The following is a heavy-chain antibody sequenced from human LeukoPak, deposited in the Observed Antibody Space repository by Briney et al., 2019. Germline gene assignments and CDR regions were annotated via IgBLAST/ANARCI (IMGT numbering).Heavy chain of an antibody. J-gene: IGHJ4*02. D-gene: IGHD4-17*01. V-gene: IGHV3-48*03. Sequence: GGSLRLSCAASGFTFSSYEMNWVRQAPGKGLEWVSYISSSGSTIYYVDSVKGRFTISRDNAKNSLYLQMNSLRAEDTAVYYCARVSPNTVTTLQYFDYWGQGTLVTVSS. CDR3: ARVSPNTVTTLQYFDY. CDR1: GFTFSSYE. CDR2: ISSSGSTI.